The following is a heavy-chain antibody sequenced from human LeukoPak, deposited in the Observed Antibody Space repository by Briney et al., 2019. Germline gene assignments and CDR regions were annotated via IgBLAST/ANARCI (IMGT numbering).Heavy chain of an antibody. CDR3: ARTFGETTVTDTNPVDY. D-gene: IGHD4-17*01. J-gene: IGHJ4*02. CDR1: GGSISGYY. CDR2: IYYSGST. Sequence: SETLSLTCTVSGGSISGYYWSWIRQPPGKGLEWIGYIYYSGSTNYNPSLQSRVTMSIDTSKNQFSLKLRSLTAADTAVYYCARTFGETTVTDTNPVDYWGQGTLVTVSS. V-gene: IGHV4-59*01.